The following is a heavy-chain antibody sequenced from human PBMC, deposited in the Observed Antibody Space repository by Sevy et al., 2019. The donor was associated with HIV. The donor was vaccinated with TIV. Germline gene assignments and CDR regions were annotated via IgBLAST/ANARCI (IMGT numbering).Heavy chain of an antibody. D-gene: IGHD1-26*01. J-gene: IGHJ4*02. CDR2: ISGSGGST. Sequence: GGSLRLSCAASGFTFSSYAMSWVRQAPGKGLEWVSAISGSGGSTYYADSVKGRFTISRDNSKNTLYLQMNSLRAEDTAAYYCAKDQPKWELLGGFDYWGQGTLVTVSS. CDR1: GFTFSSYA. V-gene: IGHV3-23*01. CDR3: AKDQPKWELLGGFDY.